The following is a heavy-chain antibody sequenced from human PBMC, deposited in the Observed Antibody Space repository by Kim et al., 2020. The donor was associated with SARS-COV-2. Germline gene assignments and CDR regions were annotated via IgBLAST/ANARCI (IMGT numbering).Heavy chain of an antibody. CDR2: FDPEDGET. V-gene: IGHV1-24*01. CDR1: GYALTELS. J-gene: IGHJ4*02. Sequence: ASVKVSCKVSGYALTELSMHWVRQAPGKGLEWMGGFDPEDGETIYAQKFQGRVTRTEDTSTDTAYMDLSSLRSEDTAVYYCARQDSSCYYKGYYFDYWGQGTLVTVSS. CDR3: ARQDSSCYYKGYYFDY. D-gene: IGHD3-22*01.